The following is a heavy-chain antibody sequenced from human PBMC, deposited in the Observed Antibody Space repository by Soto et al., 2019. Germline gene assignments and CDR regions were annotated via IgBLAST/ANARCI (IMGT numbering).Heavy chain of an antibody. CDR2: IYYSGST. D-gene: IGHD3-3*01. J-gene: IGHJ4*02. CDR3: ARSKRLRFLEWLTDFDY. V-gene: IGHV4-30-4*01. CDR1: GGSISSGDYY. Sequence: SETLSLTCTVSGGSISSGDYYWSWIRQPPGKGLEWIGYIYYSGSTYYNPSLKSRVTISVDTSKNQFSLKLSSVTAADTAVYYCARSKRLRFLEWLTDFDYRGQGTPVTVSS.